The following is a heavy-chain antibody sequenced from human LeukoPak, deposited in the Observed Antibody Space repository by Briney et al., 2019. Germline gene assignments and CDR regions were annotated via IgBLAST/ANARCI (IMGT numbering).Heavy chain of an antibody. CDR3: AKDISNWNSRHFDY. CDR1: GFTFDDYA. J-gene: IGHJ4*02. D-gene: IGHD1-7*01. V-gene: IGHV3-43*02. CDR2: ISGNGGNT. Sequence: GGSLRLSCAASGFTFDDYAMHWVRQVPGKGLEWVSLISGNGGNTYYADSVKGRFTISRDNSKNSLYLQMNSLRTEDTALYYCAKDISNWNSRHFDYWGQGTLVTVSS.